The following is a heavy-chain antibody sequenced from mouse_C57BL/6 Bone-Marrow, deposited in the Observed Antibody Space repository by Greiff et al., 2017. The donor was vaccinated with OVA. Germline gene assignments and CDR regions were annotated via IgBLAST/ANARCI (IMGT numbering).Heavy chain of an antibody. CDR2: ISYDGSN. Sequence: EVKLMESGPGLVKPSQSLSLTCSVTGYSITSGYYWNWIRQFPGNKLEWMGYISYDGSNNYNPSLKNRISITRDTYKNQFFLKLNSVTTEDTATYYCARDGGFDYWGQGTTLTVSS. J-gene: IGHJ2*01. CDR3: ARDGGFDY. CDR1: GYSITSGYY. V-gene: IGHV3-6*01.